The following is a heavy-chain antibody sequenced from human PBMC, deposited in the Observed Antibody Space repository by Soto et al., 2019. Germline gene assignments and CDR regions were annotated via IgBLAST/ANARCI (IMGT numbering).Heavy chain of an antibody. V-gene: IGHV1-8*01. J-gene: IGHJ5*02. CDR3: ARGRWELLLQNNYWFDP. CDR2: MNPNSGNT. D-gene: IGHD1-26*01. CDR1: GYTFTSHD. Sequence: ASVKVSCKASGYTFTSHDINCVRQATGQGLEWMGWMNPNSGNTAYAQRFQGRVTMTRNTSINSAYMELSSLRSEDTAVYFCARGRWELLLQNNYWFDPWGQGTPVTVSS.